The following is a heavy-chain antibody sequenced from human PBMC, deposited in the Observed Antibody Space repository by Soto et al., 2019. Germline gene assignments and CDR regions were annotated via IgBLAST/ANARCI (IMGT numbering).Heavy chain of an antibody. CDR3: AQGGSGYRNWFDP. V-gene: IGHV4-31*03. CDR1: GGSISRAGYY. J-gene: IGHJ5*02. D-gene: IGHD3-3*01. CDR2: IHYDGST. Sequence: QVQLQESGPGLVKPSQTLSLTCTVSGGSISRAGYYWTWIRQQPGKGLEWIAYIHYDGSTHYNPSLKSRVSSSVDTSVNQFSLKLYSVTAGDTAVYYCAQGGSGYRNWFDPWGQGTLVTVSP.